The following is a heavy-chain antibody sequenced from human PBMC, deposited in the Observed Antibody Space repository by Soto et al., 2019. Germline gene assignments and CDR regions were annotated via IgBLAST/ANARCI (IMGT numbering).Heavy chain of an antibody. D-gene: IGHD1-26*01. Sequence: QVQLVQSGAEVRKPGASVKVSCKASGYTFTSYGLTWVRQAPGQGLEWVGWISAHNGNTNYAQKLQGRVTMTTDTSTSTAYMELRILRSDDTAVYYCASSREGGSGRYFDYWGQGTLVTVSS. CDR1: GYTFTSYG. V-gene: IGHV1-18*01. J-gene: IGHJ4*02. CDR3: ASSREGGSGRYFDY. CDR2: ISAHNGNT.